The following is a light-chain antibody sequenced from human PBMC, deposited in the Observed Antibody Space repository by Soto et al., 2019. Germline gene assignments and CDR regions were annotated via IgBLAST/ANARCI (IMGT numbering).Light chain of an antibody. Sequence: IQMTPSPSSLSASVGDRVTITCRASQDISTGLAWYQQKPEEAPKRLIYVASRLESGVPSRFSGSGFGTEFTLTISGLQPEDFATYYCQHADSFPLITFGQGTRLEIK. CDR1: QDISTG. J-gene: IGKJ5*01. V-gene: IGKV1-12*01. CDR2: VAS. CDR3: QHADSFPLIT.